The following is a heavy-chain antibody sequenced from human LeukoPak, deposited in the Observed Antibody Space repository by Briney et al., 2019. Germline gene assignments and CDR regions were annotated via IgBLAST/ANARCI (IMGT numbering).Heavy chain of an antibody. J-gene: IGHJ4*02. Sequence: SGGSLRLSCAASGFTFSSYAMSWVRQAPGKGLEWVSAISGSGGSTYYADSVKGRFTISRDNSKNTLYLQMNSLRAEDTAVYYCAKSDLNGGWYTWDYWGQGTLVTVSS. CDR2: ISGSGGST. D-gene: IGHD6-19*01. V-gene: IGHV3-23*01. CDR1: GFTFSSYA. CDR3: AKSDLNGGWYTWDY.